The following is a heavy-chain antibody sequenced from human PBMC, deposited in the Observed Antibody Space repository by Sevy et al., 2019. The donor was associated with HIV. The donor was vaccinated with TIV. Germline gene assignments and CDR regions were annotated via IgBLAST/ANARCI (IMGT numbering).Heavy chain of an antibody. D-gene: IGHD3-22*01. Sequence: GGSLRLSCAASGFTFDDYAMHWVRQAPGKGLEWVSGISWNSGSIGYADSVKGRFTISRDNAKNSLYLQMNSLRAEDTALYYCAKGYDSSGWGSGMFDYWGQGTLVTVSS. CDR3: AKGYDSSGWGSGMFDY. J-gene: IGHJ4*02. V-gene: IGHV3-9*01. CDR2: ISWNSGSI. CDR1: GFTFDDYA.